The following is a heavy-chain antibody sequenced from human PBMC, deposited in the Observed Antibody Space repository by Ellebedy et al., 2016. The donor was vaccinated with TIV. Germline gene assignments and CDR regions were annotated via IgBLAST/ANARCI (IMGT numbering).Heavy chain of an antibody. CDR1: GGSFTGYY. Sequence: MPSETLSLTCAVYGGSFTGYYYSRIRQPPGKGLEWIGEINQSGRATYNPSLKGRVTISADMSKNQFSLKLTSVTAADTAVYYCAEGRSGWYYFDYWGQGTLVTVSS. CDR3: AEGRSGWYYFDY. D-gene: IGHD6-19*01. J-gene: IGHJ4*02. CDR2: INQSGRA. V-gene: IGHV4-34*01.